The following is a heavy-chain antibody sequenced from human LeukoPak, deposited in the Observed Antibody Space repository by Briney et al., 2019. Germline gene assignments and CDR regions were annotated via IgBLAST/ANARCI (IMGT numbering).Heavy chain of an antibody. D-gene: IGHD3-16*01. CDR2: IWYDGSNK. J-gene: IGHJ6*02. Sequence: PGGSLRLSCAASGFTFSSYGTHWVRQAPGKGLEWVAVIWYDGSNKYYADSVKGRFTISRDNSKNTLYLQMNSLRAEDTAVYYCARDTPKGLYYYGMDVWGQGTTVTVSS. CDR3: ARDTPKGLYYYGMDV. V-gene: IGHV3-33*01. CDR1: GFTFSSYG.